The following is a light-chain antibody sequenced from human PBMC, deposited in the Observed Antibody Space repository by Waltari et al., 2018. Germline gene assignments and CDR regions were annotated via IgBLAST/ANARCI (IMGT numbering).Light chain of an antibody. CDR1: SSDVGSYNL. Sequence: QSALTQPASVSGSPGQSITISCTGSSSDVGSYNLVSWYQQHPGKAPKLMIYEVTKRPVAVSVRFSGSKSGNTASLSISGLQAEDEADYYCCAYEGSDSWVFGGGTKLTVL. CDR2: EVT. CDR3: CAYEGSDSWV. V-gene: IGLV2-23*02. J-gene: IGLJ3*02.